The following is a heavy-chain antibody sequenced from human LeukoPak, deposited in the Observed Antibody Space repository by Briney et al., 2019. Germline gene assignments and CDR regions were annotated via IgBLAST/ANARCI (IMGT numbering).Heavy chain of an antibody. D-gene: IGHD6-13*01. CDR2: ISGDGGST. J-gene: IGHJ6*02. CDR1: GFTFDDYA. Sequence: GGSLRLSCAASGFTFDDYAMHWVRQAPGKGLEWVSLISGDGGSTYYADSVKGRFTISRDNSKNSLYLQMNSLRTEDTALYYCAKDIGRPGFWYSSTWYGSHGMDVWAKGPRSPSP. CDR3: AKDIGRPGFWYSSTWYGSHGMDV. V-gene: IGHV3-43*02.